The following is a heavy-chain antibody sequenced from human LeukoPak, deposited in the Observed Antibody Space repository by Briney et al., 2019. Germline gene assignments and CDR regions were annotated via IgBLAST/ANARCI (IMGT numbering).Heavy chain of an antibody. V-gene: IGHV4-59*08. CDR2: IYYSGST. J-gene: IGHJ4*02. Sequence: PSETLSLTCTVSGGSISSYYWSWIRQPPGKGLEWIGYIYYSGSTNYNPSLKSRVTISVDTSKNQFSLKLSSVTAADTAVYYCARHLGGFYDSSGYFDYWGQGTLVTVS. CDR3: ARHLGGFYDSSGYFDY. D-gene: IGHD3-22*01. CDR1: GGSISSYY.